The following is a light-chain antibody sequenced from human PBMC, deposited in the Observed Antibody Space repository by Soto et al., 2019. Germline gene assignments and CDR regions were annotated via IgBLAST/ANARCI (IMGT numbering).Light chain of an antibody. CDR1: QSVSIW. Sequence: DILMTQSPSTLSASVGERVTITCRASQSVSIWLAWYQQKPGKAPNLLIYDASTLATGVPSRFSGSGSGTEFTLTISILQPDDFATYYCQHYNDYPWTFGQGTKVEIK. CDR2: DAS. V-gene: IGKV1-5*03. J-gene: IGKJ1*01. CDR3: QHYNDYPWT.